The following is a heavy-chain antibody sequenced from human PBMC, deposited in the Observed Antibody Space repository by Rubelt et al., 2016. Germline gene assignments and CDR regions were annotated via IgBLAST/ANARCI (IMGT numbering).Heavy chain of an antibody. Sequence: GGVVQPGRSLRLSRAASGFTFSSYGMHWVRQAPGKGLEWVAVLWYDGSNKYYEDSVKGRFTISRDNSKNTLYLQMNSLRAEDTAVYYCARGGMGGSTGYFDYWGQGTLVTVSA. CDR2: LWYDGSNK. CDR1: GFTFSSYG. V-gene: IGHV3-33*01. J-gene: IGHJ4*02. CDR3: ARGGMGGSTGYFDY. D-gene: IGHD1-26*01.